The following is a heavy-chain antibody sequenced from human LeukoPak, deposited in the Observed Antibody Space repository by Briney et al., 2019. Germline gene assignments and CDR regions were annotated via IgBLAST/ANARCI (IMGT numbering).Heavy chain of an antibody. J-gene: IGHJ4*02. V-gene: IGHV5-10-1*01. D-gene: IGHD1-26*01. CDR1: GYSFTSYW. CDR2: IDPSDSYT. CDR3: ARQGGATPGY. Sequence: GESLKISCKGSGYSFTSYWISWVRQMPGKGLEWMGRIDPSDSYTNYSPSFEGHVTISADRSTNTAYLQWSSLKASDTAMYYCARQGGATPGYWGQGTLVILSS.